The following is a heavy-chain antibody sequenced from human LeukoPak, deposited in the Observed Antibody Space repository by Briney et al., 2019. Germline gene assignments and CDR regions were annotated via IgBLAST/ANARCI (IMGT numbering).Heavy chain of an antibody. V-gene: IGHV3-23*01. J-gene: IGHJ4*02. CDR2: ISGSGGST. CDR1: GFTFSSYA. D-gene: IGHD5-18*01. Sequence: GGSLRLSCAASGFTFSSYAMSWVRQAPGNGLEWVSAISGSGGSTYYADSVKGRFTISGDNSKNTLYLQMNSLRAEDTAVYYCAKGIQLWLITLFDYWGQGTLVTVSS. CDR3: AKGIQLWLITLFDY.